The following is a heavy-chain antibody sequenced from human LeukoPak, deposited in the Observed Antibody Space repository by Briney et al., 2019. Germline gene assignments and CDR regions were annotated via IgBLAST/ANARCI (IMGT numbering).Heavy chain of an antibody. CDR2: ISAYNGNT. V-gene: IGHV1-18*01. CDR3: ARDNGPYYDFWSGYRFYYYYYYMDV. CDR1: GYTFTSYG. D-gene: IGHD3-3*01. Sequence: GASVKVSCKASGYTFTSYGISWVRQAPGQGLEWMGWISAYNGNTNYAQKLQGRVTMTTDTSTSTAYMELRSLRSDDTAVYYCARDNGPYYDFWSGYRFYYYYYYMDVWGKGTTVTVSS. J-gene: IGHJ6*03.